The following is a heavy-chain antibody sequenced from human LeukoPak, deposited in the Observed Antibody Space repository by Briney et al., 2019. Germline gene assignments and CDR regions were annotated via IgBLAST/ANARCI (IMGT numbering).Heavy chain of an antibody. Sequence: SETLSSNCTVSGGSISSYYWSWIRQPPGKGLEWIGYISYSGNTNYNPSLESRVTISVDTSKNQFSLELSSVTAADTAVYYCARHGRWLSPAALWGRGTLVTVSS. D-gene: IGHD5-12*01. CDR2: ISYSGNT. V-gene: IGHV4-59*08. J-gene: IGHJ2*01. CDR3: ARHGRWLSPAAL. CDR1: GGSISSYY.